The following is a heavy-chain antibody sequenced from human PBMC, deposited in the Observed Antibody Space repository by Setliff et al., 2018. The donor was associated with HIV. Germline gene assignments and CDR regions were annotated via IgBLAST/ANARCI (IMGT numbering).Heavy chain of an antibody. Sequence: ASVKVSCKASGYTFTNYGITWVRQAPGQGLEWMGWISAYSGNTNYAQKLLGRVTMTTDTSTSTAYMELRSLRSDDTAVYYCARGYCTNAVCSDAFDIWGQGTMVTVSS. J-gene: IGHJ3*02. CDR3: ARGYCTNAVCSDAFDI. D-gene: IGHD2-8*01. V-gene: IGHV1-18*01. CDR2: ISAYSGNT. CDR1: GYTFTNYG.